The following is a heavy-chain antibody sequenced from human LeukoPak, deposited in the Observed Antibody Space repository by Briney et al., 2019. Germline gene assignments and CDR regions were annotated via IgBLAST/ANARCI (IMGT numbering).Heavy chain of an antibody. CDR2: INHSGST. CDR3: ARGGRGDYRNEYYFDY. D-gene: IGHD4-11*01. V-gene: IGHV4-34*01. Sequence: SETLSLTCAVYGGSFSGYYWSWIRQPPGKGLEWIGEINHSGSTNYNPSLKSRVTISVDTSKNQFSLKLSSVTAADTAVYYCARGGRGDYRNEYYFDYRGQGTLVTVSS. CDR1: GGSFSGYY. J-gene: IGHJ4*02.